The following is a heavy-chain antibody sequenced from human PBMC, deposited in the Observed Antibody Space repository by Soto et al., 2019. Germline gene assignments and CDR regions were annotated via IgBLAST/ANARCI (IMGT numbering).Heavy chain of an antibody. Sequence: SQTLSLTCAISGDSVSSSSDAWNWIRQSPSRGLEWLGRTYYRSKWYNDYAVSVKSRITINPDTSKNQFSLQLNSVTPEDTAVYYCARRHATPLMNWFDPSGQGTLVTVSS. CDR2: TYYRSKWYN. CDR3: ARRHATPLMNWFDP. D-gene: IGHD2-2*01. J-gene: IGHJ5*02. CDR1: GDSVSSSSDA. V-gene: IGHV6-1*01.